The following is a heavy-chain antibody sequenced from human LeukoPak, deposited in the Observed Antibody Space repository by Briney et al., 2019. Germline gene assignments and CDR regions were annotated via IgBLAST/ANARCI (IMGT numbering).Heavy chain of an antibody. CDR3: TRDGSWNGFDY. D-gene: IGHD1-1*01. V-gene: IGHV3-49*04. CDR2: IRSKAYGATA. Sequence: GESLKISCTASGFTFGDYAMNWVRQAPGRGLEWVGLIRSKAYGATAEYAASVKGRFTISRDDSKSLAYLHMSSLRTEDTAVYSCTRDGSWNGFDYWGQGTLVTVSS. J-gene: IGHJ4*02. CDR1: GFTFGDYA.